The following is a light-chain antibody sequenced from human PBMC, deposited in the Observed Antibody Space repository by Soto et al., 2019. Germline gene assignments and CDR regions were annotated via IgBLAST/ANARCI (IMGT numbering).Light chain of an antibody. CDR2: DAS. J-gene: IGKJ5*01. V-gene: IGKV3-11*01. CDR1: QSVSSY. Sequence: EIVMTQSPATLSLSPGEIATLSCSASQSVSSYLAWYQQKPGRAPRLLIYDASNRATGIPARFSGSGSGTDFTLTISSLEPEDFAVYYCQQSRNWPRSITFGQGTRLEIK. CDR3: QQSRNWPRSIT.